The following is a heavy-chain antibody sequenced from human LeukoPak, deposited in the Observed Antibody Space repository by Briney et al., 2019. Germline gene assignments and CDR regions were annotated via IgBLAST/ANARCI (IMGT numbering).Heavy chain of an antibody. V-gene: IGHV1-46*01. CDR3: ARAGYATHFGTDYYYYMDV. D-gene: IGHD3-10*01. J-gene: IGHJ6*03. Sequence: ASVKVSCKASGYTFTSYYMHWVRQAPGQGLEWMGIINPSGGSTSYAQKFQGRVTMTRDTSTSTVYMELSSLRSEDTAVYYCARAGYATHFGTDYYYYMDVWGKGTTVTVSS. CDR1: GYTFTSYY. CDR2: INPSGGST.